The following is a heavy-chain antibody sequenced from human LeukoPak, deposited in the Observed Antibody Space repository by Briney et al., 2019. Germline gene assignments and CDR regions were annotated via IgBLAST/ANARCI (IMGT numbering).Heavy chain of an antibody. V-gene: IGHV1-46*01. Sequence: ASVTVSCTASGYTFTSYYMHWVRQAPGQGLEWMGIINPSGGSTSYAQKFQGRVTMTRDTSTSTVCMELSSLRSEDTAVYYCARDPPYYDFWSGYPDYWGQGTLVTVSS. CDR1: GYTFTSYY. CDR2: INPSGGST. J-gene: IGHJ4*02. CDR3: ARDPPYYDFWSGYPDY. D-gene: IGHD3-3*01.